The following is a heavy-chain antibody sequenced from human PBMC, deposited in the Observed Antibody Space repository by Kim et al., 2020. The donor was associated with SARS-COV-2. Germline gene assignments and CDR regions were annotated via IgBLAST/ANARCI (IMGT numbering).Heavy chain of an antibody. Sequence: SVKVSCKASGGTFSSYAISWVRQAPGQGLEWMGGIIPIFGTANYAQKFRGRVTITADESTSTAYMELSSLRSEDTAVYYCARERVGATLPGRYGMDVWGQGTTVTVSS. D-gene: IGHD1-26*01. CDR2: IIPIFGTA. CDR3: ARERVGATLPGRYGMDV. J-gene: IGHJ6*02. V-gene: IGHV1-69*13. CDR1: GGTFSSYA.